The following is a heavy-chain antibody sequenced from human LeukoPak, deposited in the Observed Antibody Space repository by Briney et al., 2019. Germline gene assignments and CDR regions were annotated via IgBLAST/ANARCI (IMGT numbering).Heavy chain of an antibody. CDR3: GKGSFAVAATPLDF. J-gene: IGHJ4*02. D-gene: IGHD6-19*01. Sequence: GGSLRLSCTASGFDFSNSFMSWVRQAPGKGLEWISYISSRSTTIYYADSVKGRFTISRDNGKNTVYVQMNNLRVDDTAVFYWGKGSFAVAATPLDFWGQGTLVTVSS. CDR1: GFDFSNSF. V-gene: IGHV3-11*01. CDR2: ISSRSTTI.